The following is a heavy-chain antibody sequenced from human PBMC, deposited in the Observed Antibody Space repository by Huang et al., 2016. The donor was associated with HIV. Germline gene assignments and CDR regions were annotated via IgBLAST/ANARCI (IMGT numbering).Heavy chain of an antibody. V-gene: IGHV3-23*01. CDR2: TTGSGGSK. CDR1: GFTFGSYA. Sequence: EVQLLESGGGLAQPGGSLRLSCTASGFTFGSYALNWVRQAPGKGLGWVSGTTGSGGSKYYANSVKGRFTISRDNSKNTLYLQMNSLRAEDTALYYCAKHLGGRRGFTFIVLFGAFDMWGQGTMVTVSS. CDR3: AKHLGGRRGFTFIVLFGAFDM. D-gene: IGHD3-22*01. J-gene: IGHJ3*02.